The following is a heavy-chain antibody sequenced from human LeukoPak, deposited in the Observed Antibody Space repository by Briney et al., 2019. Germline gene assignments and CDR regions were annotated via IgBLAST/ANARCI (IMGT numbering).Heavy chain of an antibody. CDR3: ARDLSNRGRDYYYYMDV. CDR2: IYTSGST. D-gene: IGHD7-27*01. CDR1: GGSISTYY. Sequence: SETLSLTCTVSGGSISTYYWSWIRQPAGKGLEWIGRIYTSGSTNYNPSLKSRVTMSVETSKNQFSLKLSSVTAADTAVYYCARDLSNRGRDYYYYMDVWGKGTTVTVSS. V-gene: IGHV4-4*07. J-gene: IGHJ6*03.